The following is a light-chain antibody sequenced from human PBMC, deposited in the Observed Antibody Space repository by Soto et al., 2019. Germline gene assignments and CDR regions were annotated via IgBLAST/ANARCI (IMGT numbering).Light chain of an antibody. CDR3: QSYDSSLSWV. CDR1: SSNIGARYD. V-gene: IGLV1-40*01. J-gene: IGLJ3*02. CDR2: GNN. Sequence: QSVLTQPPSESGAPGQRVTISCTGSSSNIGARYDVHWYQQFPGRAPKLLIYGNNNRPSGVPDRFSGSKSGTSASLAITGLQTEDEADYYCQSYDSSLSWVFGGGTKLTVL.